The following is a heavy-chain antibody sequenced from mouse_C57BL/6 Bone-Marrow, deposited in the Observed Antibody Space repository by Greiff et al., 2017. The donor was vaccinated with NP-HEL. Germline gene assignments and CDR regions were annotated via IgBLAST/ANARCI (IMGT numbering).Heavy chain of an antibody. J-gene: IGHJ4*01. CDR1: GYAFSSSW. V-gene: IGHV1-82*01. CDR3: AVWSDMDY. Sequence: QVQLQHSGPELVKPGASVKISCKASGYAFSSSWMNWVKQRPGKGLEWIGRIYPGDGDTNYNGKFKGKATLTADKSSSTAYMQLSSLTSEDSAVYFCAVWSDMDYWGQGTSVTVSS. CDR2: IYPGDGDT. D-gene: IGHD2-10*02.